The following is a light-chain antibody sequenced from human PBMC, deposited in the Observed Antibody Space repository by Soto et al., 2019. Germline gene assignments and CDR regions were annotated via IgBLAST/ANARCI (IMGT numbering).Light chain of an antibody. CDR3: SSYTSSSTPVV. Sequence: QSALTQPASVSGSPGQSITISCTGTSSDVGGYHYVSWYQQHPGKAPKLMIYEVSNRPSGVSNRCSGSKSGNTASLTISGLQAEDEADYYCSSYTSSSTPVVFGGGTKVTVL. CDR1: SSDVGGYHY. CDR2: EVS. V-gene: IGLV2-14*01. J-gene: IGLJ2*01.